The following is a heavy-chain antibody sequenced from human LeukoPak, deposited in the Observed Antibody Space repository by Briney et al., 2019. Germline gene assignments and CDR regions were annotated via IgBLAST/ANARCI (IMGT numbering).Heavy chain of an antibody. CDR2: ISYDGSNK. CDR1: GFTFSSYA. CDR3: ARDPYYDFWSGDHYFDY. D-gene: IGHD3-3*01. V-gene: IGHV3-30*01. Sequence: PGRSLRLSCAASGFTFSSYAMPWVRQAPGKGLEWVAVISYDGSNKYYADSVKGRFTISRDNSKNTLYLQMNSLRAEDTAVYYCARDPYYDFWSGDHYFDYWGQGTLVTVSA. J-gene: IGHJ4*02.